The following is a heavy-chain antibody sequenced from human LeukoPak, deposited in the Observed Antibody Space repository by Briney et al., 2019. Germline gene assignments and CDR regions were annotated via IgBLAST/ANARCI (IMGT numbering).Heavy chain of an antibody. J-gene: IGHJ6*03. CDR1: GFTFSSYS. D-gene: IGHD2-21*01. V-gene: IGHV3-48*01. CDR2: ISSSSSTI. Sequence: PGGSLRLSCAASGFTFSSYSMNWVRQAPGKGLEWVSYISSSSSTIYYADSVKGRFTISRDNAKNSLYLQMNSLRAEDTAVYYCARDSILLVRYMDVWGKGTTVTVSS. CDR3: ARDSILLVRYMDV.